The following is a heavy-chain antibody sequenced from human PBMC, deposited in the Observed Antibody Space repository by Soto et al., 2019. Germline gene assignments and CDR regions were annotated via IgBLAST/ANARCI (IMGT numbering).Heavy chain of an antibody. CDR1: GFKFSAYW. V-gene: IGHV3-7*01. CDR3: VRADWHRFDH. D-gene: IGHD2-21*01. CDR2: ISGGASDK. J-gene: IGHJ4*02. Sequence: EVQLVESGGGLVQPGGSLRLSCEASGFKFSAYWMSWVRQDPRKGLEWVATISGGASDKFYVDSVKGRFTISRDDAKNSLYLQMNSLRDEDTAVYYCVRADWHRFDHWGQGTLVTVSS.